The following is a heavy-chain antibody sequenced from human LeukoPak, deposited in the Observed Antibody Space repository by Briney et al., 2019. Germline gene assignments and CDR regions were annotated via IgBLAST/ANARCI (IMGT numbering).Heavy chain of an antibody. J-gene: IGHJ4*02. CDR3: ARDRLGGYFDY. D-gene: IGHD3-16*01. CDR2: IWYDGSNK. Sequence: GRSLRLSCAASGFTFSSYGMHWVRQAPGKGLEWVAVIWYDGSNKYYADSVEGRFTISRDNSKNTLYLQMNSLRAEDTAVYYCARDRLGGYFDYWGQGTLVTVSS. V-gene: IGHV3-33*01. CDR1: GFTFSSYG.